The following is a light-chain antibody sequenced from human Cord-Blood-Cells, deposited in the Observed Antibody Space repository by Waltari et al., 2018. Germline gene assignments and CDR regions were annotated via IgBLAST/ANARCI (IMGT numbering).Light chain of an antibody. CDR3: SSYTSSSTLE. CDR1: SSDVGGYNY. Sequence: VSGSPGQSITISCTGTSSDVGGYNYVSWYQQHPGKAPKLMIYDVSNRPSGVSNRFSGSKSGNTASLTISGLQAEDEADYYCSSYTSSSTLEFGGGTKLTVL. J-gene: IGLJ3*02. V-gene: IGLV2-14*04. CDR2: DVS.